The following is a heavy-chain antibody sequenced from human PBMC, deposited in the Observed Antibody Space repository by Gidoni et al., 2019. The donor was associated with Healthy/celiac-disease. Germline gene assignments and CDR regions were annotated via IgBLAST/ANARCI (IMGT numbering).Heavy chain of an antibody. CDR1: GFTFSSYA. CDR2: ISGSGGST. J-gene: IGHJ4*02. CDR3: AKLHCSSTSCPIDY. D-gene: IGHD2-2*01. V-gene: IGHV3-23*01. Sequence: EVQLLESGGGLVPPGGSLRLYCAASGFTFSSYAMSWVRQAPGKGLEWVSAISGSGGSTYYADSVKGRFTISRDNSKNTLYLQMNSLRAEDTAVYYCAKLHCSSTSCPIDYWGQGTLVTVSS.